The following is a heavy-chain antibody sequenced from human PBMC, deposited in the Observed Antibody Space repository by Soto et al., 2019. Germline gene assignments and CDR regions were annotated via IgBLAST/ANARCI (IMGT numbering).Heavy chain of an antibody. D-gene: IGHD3-16*01. CDR2: INHSGST. J-gene: IGHJ6*02. Sequence: PSETLSRTWAACGECFRGYSWRWFRQPPGNGLEWLGEINHSGSTNYNPSLRSRLSISVDTSKNQFSLKLSSVTSADTAVYHVPRGCQVHYGEYVWKKNSSTCGMDVLGQGTTVTVSS. CDR1: GECFRGYS. CDR3: PRGCQVHYGEYVWKKNSSTCGMDV. V-gene: IGHV4-34*07.